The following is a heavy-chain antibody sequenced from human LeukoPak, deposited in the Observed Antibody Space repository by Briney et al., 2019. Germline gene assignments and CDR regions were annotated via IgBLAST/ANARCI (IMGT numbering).Heavy chain of an antibody. Sequence: SVKVSCKASGGTFSSYAISWVRQAPGQGLEWMGGIIPIFGTANYAQKFQGRVTITADESTSTAYMELSSLRSEDTAVYYCARGNIVAPRYYYYMDVWGKGTTVTISS. CDR3: ARGNIVAPRYYYYMDV. J-gene: IGHJ6*03. CDR2: IIPIFGTA. CDR1: GGTFSSYA. D-gene: IGHD5-12*01. V-gene: IGHV1-69*13.